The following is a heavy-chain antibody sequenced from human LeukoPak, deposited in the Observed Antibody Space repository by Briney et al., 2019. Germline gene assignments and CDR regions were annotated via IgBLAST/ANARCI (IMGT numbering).Heavy chain of an antibody. CDR2: MSYDGGSK. CDR3: ARVAEWDLTIYYFDY. CDR1: GFTFSTYV. V-gene: IGHV3-30-3*01. Sequence: GGSLRLSCAASGFTFSTYVMYWVRQAPGKGLEWVAVMSYDGGSKYYADSVKGRFTVSRDNSKNTLYLQMNSLRAEDTAVYYCARVAEWDLTIYYFDYWGQGTLVTVSS. J-gene: IGHJ4*02. D-gene: IGHD1-26*01.